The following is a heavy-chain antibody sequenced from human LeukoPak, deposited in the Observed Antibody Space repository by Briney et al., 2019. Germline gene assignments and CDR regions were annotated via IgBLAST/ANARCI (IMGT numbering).Heavy chain of an antibody. D-gene: IGHD3-10*01. CDR3: ARDYGSGSYYNPDYYYMDV. V-gene: IGHV3-21*01. Sequence: PGGSLRLSCAASGFTFSSYSMNWVRPAPGKGLEWVSSISSSSSYIYYADSVKGRFTISRDNAKNSLYLQMNSLRAEDMAVYYCARDYGSGSYYNPDYYYMDVWGKGTTVTISS. J-gene: IGHJ6*03. CDR2: ISSSSSYI. CDR1: GFTFSSYS.